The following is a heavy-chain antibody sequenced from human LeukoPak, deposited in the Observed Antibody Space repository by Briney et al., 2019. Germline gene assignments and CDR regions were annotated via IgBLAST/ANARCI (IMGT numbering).Heavy chain of an antibody. CDR3: AGAVVPAAIFDY. D-gene: IGHD2-2*01. J-gene: IGHJ4*02. CDR2: IYYSGST. CDR1: GGSISSSNW. V-gene: IGHV4-39*01. Sequence: SETLCLTCAVSGGSISSSNWWSWVRQPPGKGLEWIGSIYYSGSTYYNPSLKSRVTISVDTSKNQFSLKLSSVTAADTAVYYCAGAVVPAAIFDYWGQGTLVTVSS.